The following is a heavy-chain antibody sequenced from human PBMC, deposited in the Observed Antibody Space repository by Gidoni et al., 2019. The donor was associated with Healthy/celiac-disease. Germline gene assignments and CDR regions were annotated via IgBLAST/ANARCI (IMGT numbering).Heavy chain of an antibody. V-gene: IGHV3-30-3*01. Sequence: QVQLVESGGGVVQPGRSLRLSCAASGFTFRSYAMHWVRQAPGKGLEWVAVISYDGSNKYYADSVKGRFTISRDNSKNTLYLQMNSLRAEDTAVYYCARDSYDSRYYYGMDVWGQGTTVTVSS. CDR3: ARDSYDSRYYYGMDV. CDR2: ISYDGSNK. CDR1: GFTFRSYA. J-gene: IGHJ6*02. D-gene: IGHD5-12*01.